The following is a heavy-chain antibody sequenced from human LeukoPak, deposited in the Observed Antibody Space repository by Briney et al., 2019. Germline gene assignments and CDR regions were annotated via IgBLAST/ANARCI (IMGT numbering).Heavy chain of an antibody. CDR1: GFTFDDYS. V-gene: IGHV3-9*01. CDR3: AKDRTYSGYDALDY. D-gene: IGHD5-12*01. CDR2: ISWNSGSA. Sequence: GRSLRLSCAASGFTFDDYSMHWVRQAPGKGLEWVSGISWNSGSAGYADSVKVRFTISRDNAKNSLYLQMNSLRTEDTALYYCAKDRTYSGYDALDYWGQGTLVTVSS. J-gene: IGHJ4*02.